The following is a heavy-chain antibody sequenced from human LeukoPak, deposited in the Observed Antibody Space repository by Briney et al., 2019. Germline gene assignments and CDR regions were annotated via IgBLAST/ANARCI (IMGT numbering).Heavy chain of an antibody. Sequence: PSETLSLTCTVSGGSISSYYWSWIRQPAGKGQEWIGRIYSSGSTNYNPSLKSRVTMSVDTSKNQFSLKLSSVTAADTAVYYCARDSDYYDSSGYDVWGQGTLVTVSS. J-gene: IGHJ4*02. D-gene: IGHD3-22*01. CDR2: IYSSGST. CDR3: ARDSDYYDSSGYDV. V-gene: IGHV4-4*07. CDR1: GGSISSYY.